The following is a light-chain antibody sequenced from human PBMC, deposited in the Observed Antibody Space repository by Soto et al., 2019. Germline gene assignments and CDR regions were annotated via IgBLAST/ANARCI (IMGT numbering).Light chain of an antibody. CDR1: QSVRTN. J-gene: IGKJ4*01. CDR3: QHYSSWPLT. CDR2: GAS. Sequence: EIVMTQSPATLSVSPGERATLSCRASQSVRTNLAWYQQHPGQAPRLLISGASTRATGIPARFSGSGSETEFTLTISSLQSEDFAVYYCQHYSSWPLTFGGGTKVEIK. V-gene: IGKV3-15*01.